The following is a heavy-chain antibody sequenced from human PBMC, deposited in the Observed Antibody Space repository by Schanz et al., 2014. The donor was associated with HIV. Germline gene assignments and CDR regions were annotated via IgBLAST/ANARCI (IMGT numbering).Heavy chain of an antibody. V-gene: IGHV4-34*01. CDR1: GGSLSDNY. CDR3: ASLCSGSNCFYSSYYGMDV. D-gene: IGHD2-15*01. Sequence: QVQLQQWGAGLLKPSETLSLTCAVYGGSLSDNYWSWIRQPPGKGLEWIGEINHSGSTKYNPSLERRLTMAVDPFKRQFSLRLTSVTAADTAVYYCASLCSGSNCFYSSYYGMDVWGQGTTVAVSS. CDR2: INHSGST. J-gene: IGHJ6*02.